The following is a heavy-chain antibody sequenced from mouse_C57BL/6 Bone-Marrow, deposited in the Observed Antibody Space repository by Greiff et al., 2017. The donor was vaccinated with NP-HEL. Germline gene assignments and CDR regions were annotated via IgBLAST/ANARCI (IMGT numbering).Heavy chain of an antibody. Sequence: EVKLVESGGGLVQSGRSLRLSCATSGFTFSDFYMEWVRQAPGKGLEWIAASRNKANDYTTEYSASVKGRFIVSRDTSQSILYLQMNALRAEDTAIYYCARDGRPLYYGSSYNAMDYWGQGTSVTVSS. CDR3: ARDGRPLYYGSSYNAMDY. D-gene: IGHD1-1*01. J-gene: IGHJ4*01. V-gene: IGHV7-1*01. CDR1: GFTFSDFY. CDR2: SRNKANDYTT.